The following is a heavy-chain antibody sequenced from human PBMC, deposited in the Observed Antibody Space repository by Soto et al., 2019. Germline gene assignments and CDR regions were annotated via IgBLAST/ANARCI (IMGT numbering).Heavy chain of an antibody. CDR3: ARGEGYCSGGNCFYFDY. J-gene: IGHJ4*02. Sequence: SETLSLTCTVSGASISSGGYYWSWIRQHPGKGLEWIGYIYYGASSHYNPSLKSRVSISMDTSKNQLSLNLGSVTVADTAVYYCARGEGYCSGGNCFYFDYWGQGTPVTVSS. V-gene: IGHV4-31*03. CDR1: GASISSGGYY. D-gene: IGHD2-15*01. CDR2: IYYGASS.